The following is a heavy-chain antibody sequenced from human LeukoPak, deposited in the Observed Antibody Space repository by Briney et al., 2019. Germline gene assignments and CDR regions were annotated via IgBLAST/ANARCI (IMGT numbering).Heavy chain of an antibody. CDR2: IIPIFGTA. D-gene: IGHD5-24*01. CDR1: GGTFSSYA. V-gene: IGHV1-69*13. J-gene: IGHJ4*02. CDR3: ATGAHPAGYTHPLDY. Sequence: GASVKVSCKASGGTFSSYAISWVRQAPGQGLEWMGGIIPIFGTANYAQKFKGRVTITADESTSTAYMELSSLRSEDMAVYYCATGAHPAGYTHPLDYWGQGTLVTVSS.